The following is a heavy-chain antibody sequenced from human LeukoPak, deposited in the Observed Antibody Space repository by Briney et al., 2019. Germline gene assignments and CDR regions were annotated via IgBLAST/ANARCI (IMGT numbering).Heavy chain of an antibody. D-gene: IGHD5-12*01. CDR2: ISGSGGST. CDR3: AKDYRVRWLPHL. V-gene: IGHV3-23*01. CDR1: GFTFSSYA. J-gene: IGHJ5*02. Sequence: TGGSLRLSCAASGFTFSSYAMSWVRQAPGKGLEWVSAISGSGGSTYHADSVKGRFTISRDNSKNTLYLQMNSLRAEDSAVYYCAKDYRVRWLPHLWGQGTLVSVSS.